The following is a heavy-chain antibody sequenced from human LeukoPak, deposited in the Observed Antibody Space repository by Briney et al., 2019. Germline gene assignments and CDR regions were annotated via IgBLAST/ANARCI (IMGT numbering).Heavy chain of an antibody. J-gene: IGHJ4*02. Sequence: PGRSLRLSCGASGFTFSSYTMVWVRQAPGKGLEWVAVTSYDGSNKYYADSVKGRFTISRDNSNNTLYLQMNSLRAEDTAVYHCARGRLALGGDGYNFGYYWGQGTLVTVSS. D-gene: IGHD5-24*01. V-gene: IGHV3-30-3*01. CDR2: TSYDGSNK. CDR1: GFTFSSYT. CDR3: ARGRLALGGDGYNFGYY.